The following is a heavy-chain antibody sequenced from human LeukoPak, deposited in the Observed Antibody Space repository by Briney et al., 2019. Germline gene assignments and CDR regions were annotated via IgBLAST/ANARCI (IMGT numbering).Heavy chain of an antibody. CDR1: GGSISSYY. Sequence: SETLSLTCTVSGGSISSYYWSWIRQPPGKGLEWIGYIFDSGSTKYNPSLKSRITISLDTSKNQFSLELRSVTAADTAVYYCARRHYDFWSGGGGAFDIWGLGTMVTVSS. CDR2: IFDSGST. V-gene: IGHV4-59*01. D-gene: IGHD3-3*01. J-gene: IGHJ3*02. CDR3: ARRHYDFWSGGGGAFDI.